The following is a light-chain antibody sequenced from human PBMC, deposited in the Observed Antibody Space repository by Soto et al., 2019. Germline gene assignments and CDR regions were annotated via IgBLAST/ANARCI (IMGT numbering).Light chain of an antibody. CDR3: SSYTSSSFYV. CDR2: DVS. CDR1: SSDVGGYNY. Sequence: QSALTQPASVSGSPGQSITISCTGTSSDVGGYNYVSWYQQHPGKAPKLMIYDVSNRPSGVSNRFSGSKSGNTASLTISGLQAEGEADYYFSSYTSSSFYVFGTGTKLTVL. J-gene: IGLJ1*01. V-gene: IGLV2-14*01.